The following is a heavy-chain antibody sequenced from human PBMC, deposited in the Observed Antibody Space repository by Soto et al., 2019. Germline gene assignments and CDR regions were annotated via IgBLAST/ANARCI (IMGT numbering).Heavy chain of an antibody. V-gene: IGHV1-2*04. CDR2: INPNSGGT. D-gene: IGHD2-2*01. Sequence: ASVKVSCKASGYTFTGYYMHWVRQAPGQGLEWMGWINPNSGGTNYAQKFQGWVTMTRDTSISTAYMELSRLRSDDTAVYYCATSYQLPYYYYYGMDVWGQGTTVTVSS. CDR1: GYTFTGYY. J-gene: IGHJ6*02. CDR3: ATSYQLPYYYYYGMDV.